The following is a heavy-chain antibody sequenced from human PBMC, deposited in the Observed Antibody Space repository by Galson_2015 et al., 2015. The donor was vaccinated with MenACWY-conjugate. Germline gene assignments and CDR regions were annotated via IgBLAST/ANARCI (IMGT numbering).Heavy chain of an antibody. D-gene: IGHD1-26*01. J-gene: IGHJ6*02. Sequence: QSGAEVKKPGESLKISCKGSGYSFTNYWIAWVRQMPGKGLQWMGLIDPVNSNIRYSPPFQGQVTISADESISTAYLQWSSLKASDTAMYYCARHPPGGRGMDVWGRGTTVTVSS. CDR1: GYSFTNYW. CDR2: IDPVNSNI. V-gene: IGHV5-51*01. CDR3: ARHPPGGRGMDV.